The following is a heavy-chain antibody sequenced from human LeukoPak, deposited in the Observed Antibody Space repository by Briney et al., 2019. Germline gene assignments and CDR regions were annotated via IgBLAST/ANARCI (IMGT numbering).Heavy chain of an antibody. Sequence: PSETLSLTCTVSGGSISSYYWSWIRQPPGKGLEWIGYIYYSGSTNYNPSLKSRATISVDTSKNQFSLKLSSVTAADTAVYYCARDVTAMAYFDYWGQGTLVTVSS. CDR3: ARDVTAMAYFDY. CDR2: IYYSGST. J-gene: IGHJ4*02. V-gene: IGHV4-59*01. CDR1: GGSISSYY. D-gene: IGHD5-18*01.